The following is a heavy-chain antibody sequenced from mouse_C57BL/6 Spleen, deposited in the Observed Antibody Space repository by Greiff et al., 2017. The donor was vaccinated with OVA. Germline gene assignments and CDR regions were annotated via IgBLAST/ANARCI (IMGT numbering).Heavy chain of an antibody. J-gene: IGHJ4*01. CDR3: ARDYGSRSPYAMDY. CDR2: INPYNGDT. CDR1: GYSFTGYF. D-gene: IGHD1-1*01. Sequence: EVQLQQSGPELVKPGDSVKISCKASGYSFTGYFMNWVMQSHGKSLEWIGRINPYNGDTFYNQKFKGKATLTVDKSSSTAHMELRSLTSEDSAVYYCARDYGSRSPYAMDYWGQGTSVTVSS. V-gene: IGHV1-20*01.